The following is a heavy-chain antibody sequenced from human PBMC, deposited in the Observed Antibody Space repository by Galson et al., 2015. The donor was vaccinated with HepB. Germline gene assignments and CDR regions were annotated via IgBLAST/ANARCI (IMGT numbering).Heavy chain of an antibody. J-gene: IGHJ6*02. CDR1: GFTFGNYG. V-gene: IGHV3-33*01. CDR3: ARGYCSSTSCYLSWNYYGMDV. D-gene: IGHD2-2*01. CDR2: IWYDGSNK. Sequence: SLRLSCAASGFTFGNYGMHWVRQAPGKGLEWVAVIWYDGSNKYYADSVKGRFTISRDNSKNTLYLQMNSLRVEDTAVYYSARGYCSSTSCYLSWNYYGMDVWGQGTTVTVSS.